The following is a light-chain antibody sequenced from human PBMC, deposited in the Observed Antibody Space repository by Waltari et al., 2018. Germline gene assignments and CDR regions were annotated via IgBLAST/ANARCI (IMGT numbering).Light chain of an antibody. J-gene: IGKJ4*01. Sequence: DIMVTQSPDFLSVSLGERASINCTSSHSVLGYFNNRDSLAWYQQKPGQPPKLLIHWASTRESGVPDRFRGSGSGTHFTLTISSLQAEDVAVYYCQQHYSSPLTFGGGTKVEL. CDR2: WAS. CDR1: HSVLGYFNNRDS. CDR3: QQHYSSPLT. V-gene: IGKV4-1*01.